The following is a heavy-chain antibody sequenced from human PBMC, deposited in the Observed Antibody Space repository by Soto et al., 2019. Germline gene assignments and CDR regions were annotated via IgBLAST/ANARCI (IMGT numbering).Heavy chain of an antibody. CDR1: GFTFDDYA. Sequence: EVQLVESGGGLVQPGRSLRLSCAASGFTFDDYAMHWVRQAPGKGLEWVSGISWNSGSIGYADSVKGRFTISRDNAKNSLDLQMNSLRAEDTALYYCAKYTRAAGTKGWFDPWGQGTLVTVSS. CDR2: ISWNSGSI. J-gene: IGHJ5*02. V-gene: IGHV3-9*01. CDR3: AKYTRAAGTKGWFDP. D-gene: IGHD6-13*01.